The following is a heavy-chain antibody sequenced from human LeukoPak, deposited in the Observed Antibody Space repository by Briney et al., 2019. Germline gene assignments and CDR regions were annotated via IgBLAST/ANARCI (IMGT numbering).Heavy chain of an antibody. CDR1: GFTFDDYA. CDR3: AKDLGYCSGGSCYSYYGMDV. D-gene: IGHD2-15*01. CDR2: ISWNSGSI. Sequence: GRSLRLSCAASGFTFDDYAMHWVRQAPGKGLEWVSGISWNSGSIGYADSVKGRFTISRDNAKNPLYLQMNSLRAEDTALYYCAKDLGYCSGGSCYSYYGMDVWGQGTTVTVSS. J-gene: IGHJ6*02. V-gene: IGHV3-9*01.